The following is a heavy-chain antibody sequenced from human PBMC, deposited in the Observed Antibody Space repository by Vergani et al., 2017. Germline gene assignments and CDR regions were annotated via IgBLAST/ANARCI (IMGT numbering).Heavy chain of an antibody. Sequence: QVQLVQSGAEVKKPGSSVKVSCKASGGTFSSYAISWVRQAPGQGLEWMGGIIPIFGTANYAQKFQGRVTITANKSTSTAYMELSSLRSEGTAVYYCARFSTTVVTPSVPLPWYFDLWGRGTLVTVSS. CDR3: ARFSTTVVTPSVPLPWYFDL. CDR1: GGTFSSYA. D-gene: IGHD4-23*01. J-gene: IGHJ2*01. V-gene: IGHV1-69*06. CDR2: IIPIFGTA.